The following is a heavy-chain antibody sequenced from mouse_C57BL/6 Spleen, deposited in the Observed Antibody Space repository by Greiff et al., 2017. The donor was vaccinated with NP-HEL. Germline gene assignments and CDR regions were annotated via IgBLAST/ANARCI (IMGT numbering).Heavy chain of an antibody. D-gene: IGHD4-1*01. Sequence: VKLMESGPELVKPGASVKISCKASGYAFSSSWMNWVKQRPGKGLEWIGRIYPGDGDTNYNGKFKGKATLTADKSSSTAYMQLSSLTSEDSAVYFCARSGTVFDYWGQGTTLTVSS. J-gene: IGHJ2*01. CDR2: IYPGDGDT. CDR1: GYAFSSSW. CDR3: ARSGTVFDY. V-gene: IGHV1-82*01.